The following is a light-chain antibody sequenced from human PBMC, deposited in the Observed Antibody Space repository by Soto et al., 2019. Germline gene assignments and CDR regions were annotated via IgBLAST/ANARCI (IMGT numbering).Light chain of an antibody. CDR1: SSDVGGYNY. V-gene: IGLV2-8*01. CDR2: EVS. J-gene: IGLJ1*01. CDR3: SSYAGSNNFGV. Sequence: QSALTQPPSASGSPGQSVTISCTGTSSDVGGYNYVSWYQQHPGKAHKLMIYEVSKRPSGVPDRFSGSKSGNTASLTVSGLQAEDEADYYCSSYAGSNNFGVFGTGTKLTV.